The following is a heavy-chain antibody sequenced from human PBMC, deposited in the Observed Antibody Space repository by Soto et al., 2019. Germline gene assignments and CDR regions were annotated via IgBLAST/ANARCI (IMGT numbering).Heavy chain of an antibody. CDR2: IYSDGSGT. D-gene: IGHD5-18*01. J-gene: IGHJ4*02. Sequence: SGGSLRLSCAASGFSFINYWMHWVRQAPGKGLVWVSRIYSDGSGTMYADSVKGRFTISRDNAKSTLYLQMNSLRAEDTAVYYCATLNSFGSDYWGRGTLVTVSS. CDR1: GFSFINYW. V-gene: IGHV3-74*03. CDR3: ATLNSFGSDY.